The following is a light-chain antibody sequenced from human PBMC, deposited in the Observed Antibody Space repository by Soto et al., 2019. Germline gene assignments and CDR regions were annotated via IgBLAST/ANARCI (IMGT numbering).Light chain of an antibody. J-gene: IGKJ2*01. CDR1: QSVSSN. Sequence: EIVMTQSPATLSVSPGERATLSCRASQSVSSNLAWYQQKPGQAPRLLIYGASTRATGIPARFSGSGSGTEFTLTISSLQSEDSAVYYCQQYNNWPPEYTFGQETKLEIK. CDR3: QQYNNWPPEYT. V-gene: IGKV3-15*01. CDR2: GAS.